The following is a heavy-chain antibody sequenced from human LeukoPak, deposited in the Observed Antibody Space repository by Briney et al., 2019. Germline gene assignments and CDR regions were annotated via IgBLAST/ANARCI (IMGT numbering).Heavy chain of an antibody. D-gene: IGHD1-26*01. J-gene: IGHJ4*02. CDR3: AKGLGYYSDY. Sequence: GGSLRLSCAASGLTFSSSAMSWVRQAPGKGLEWVSTISVNGGHTYYADSVKGRFTISRDNSKNTLFLQMHSLRPEDTALYYCAKGLGYYSDYWGQGTLVTVSS. CDR2: ISVNGGHT. V-gene: IGHV3-23*01. CDR1: GLTFSSSA.